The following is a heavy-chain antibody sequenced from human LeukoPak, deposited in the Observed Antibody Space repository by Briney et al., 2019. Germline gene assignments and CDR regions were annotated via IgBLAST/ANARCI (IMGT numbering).Heavy chain of an antibody. Sequence: GGSLRLSCAASGFTFSSYAMSWVRQAPGKGLEWVSGISGSVGSTYYADSVKGRFTISRDNSKNTMYLQMNSLRAEDTAVYYCARDDNVGGDYFDYWGQGTLVTVSS. CDR3: ARDDNVGGDYFDY. J-gene: IGHJ4*02. V-gene: IGHV3-23*01. CDR2: ISGSVGST. CDR1: GFTFSSYA. D-gene: IGHD3-16*01.